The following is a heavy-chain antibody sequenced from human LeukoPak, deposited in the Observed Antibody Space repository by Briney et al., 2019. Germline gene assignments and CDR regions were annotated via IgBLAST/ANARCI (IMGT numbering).Heavy chain of an antibody. J-gene: IGHJ4*02. Sequence: PGGSLRLSCAASGFALGDYNMEWVRQAPGKGLEWVSSISKSSTYIYYADSVKGRFTLSRDNAKNSLYMQMNSLRAEDTAVYYCARVDYYDTSGHYKFDYWGQGTLVTVSS. V-gene: IGHV3-21*01. CDR2: ISKSSTYI. D-gene: IGHD3-22*01. CDR1: GFALGDYN. CDR3: ARVDYYDTSGHYKFDY.